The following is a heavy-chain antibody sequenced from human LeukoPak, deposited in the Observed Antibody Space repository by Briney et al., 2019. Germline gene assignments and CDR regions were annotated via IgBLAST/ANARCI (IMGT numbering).Heavy chain of an antibody. CDR2: INHSGST. J-gene: IGHJ3*02. CDR3: ARGGVGYYDSRNPIVAGAFDI. V-gene: IGHV4-34*01. CDR1: GGSFSGYY. D-gene: IGHD3-22*01. Sequence: SETLSLTCAVYGGSFSGYYWSWIRQPPGKGLEWIGEINHSGSTNYNPSLKSRVTISVDTSKNQFSLKLSSVTAADTAVYYCARGGVGYYDSRNPIVAGAFDIWGQGTMVTVSS.